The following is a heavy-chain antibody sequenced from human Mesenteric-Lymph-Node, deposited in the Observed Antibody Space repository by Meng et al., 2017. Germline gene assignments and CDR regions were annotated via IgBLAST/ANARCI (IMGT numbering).Heavy chain of an antibody. CDR2: IHGDGSSP. CDR3: ARDLDLGRYSSGWYDYYYYGMDV. J-gene: IGHJ6*02. Sequence: GESLKISCEASGFTFNNYWMHCVRQAPGKGLLWVSRIHGDGSSPSYADSVKGRFTISRDNSKNTLYLQMNSLRAEDTAVYYCARDLDLGRYSSGWYDYYYYGMDVWGQGTTVTVSS. D-gene: IGHD6-19*01. V-gene: IGHV3-74*01. CDR1: GFTFNNYW.